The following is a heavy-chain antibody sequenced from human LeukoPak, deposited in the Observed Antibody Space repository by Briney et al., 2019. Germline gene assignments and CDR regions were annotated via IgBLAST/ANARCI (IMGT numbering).Heavy chain of an antibody. CDR1: GYSFTSYW. Sequence: GESLKISCKGSGYSFTSYWISWVRQMPGKGLEWMGRIDPSDSYTNYSPSFQGHVTISADKSISTAYLQWSSLKASDTAMYYCASSTYYSGRQLRYYYGMDVWGQGTTVTVSS. V-gene: IGHV5-10-1*01. CDR3: ASSTYYSGRQLRYYYGMDV. J-gene: IGHJ6*02. D-gene: IGHD1-26*01. CDR2: IDPSDSYT.